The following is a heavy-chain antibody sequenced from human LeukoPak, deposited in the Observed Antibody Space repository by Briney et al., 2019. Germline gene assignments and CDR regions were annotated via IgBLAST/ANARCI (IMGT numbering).Heavy chain of an antibody. CDR2: IYTSGST. CDR3: AGTTTRPPYYYYYYMDV. D-gene: IGHD1-1*01. CDR1: GGSISSYY. J-gene: IGHJ6*03. Sequence: SETLSLTCTVSGGSISSYYWSWIRQPAGKGLEWIGRIYTSGSTNYNPSLKSRVTMSVDTSKNQFSLKLSSVTAADTAVYYCAGTTTRPPYYYYYYMDVWGKGTTVTVSS. V-gene: IGHV4-4*07.